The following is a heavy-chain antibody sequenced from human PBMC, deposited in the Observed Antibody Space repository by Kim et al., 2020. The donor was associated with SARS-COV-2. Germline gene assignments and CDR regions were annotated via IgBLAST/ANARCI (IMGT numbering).Heavy chain of an antibody. CDR3: ARRRGFSYAWIDF. J-gene: IGHJ4*02. V-gene: IGHV4-39*01. Sequence: SETLSLTCTVSGGSISSSSYYWGWIRQPPGKGLEWIAYIHTSGSTYYNPSLQSRVTVSVDTSKTQFSLRLSSVTAVDTAVYYCARRRGFSYAWIDFWGQG. CDR1: GGSISSSSYY. D-gene: IGHD5-18*01. CDR2: IHTSGST.